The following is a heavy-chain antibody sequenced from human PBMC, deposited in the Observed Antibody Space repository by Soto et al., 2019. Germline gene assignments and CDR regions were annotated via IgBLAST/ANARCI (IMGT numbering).Heavy chain of an antibody. V-gene: IGHV4-34*01. CDR2: INHSGST. J-gene: IGHJ4*02. Sequence: PETKPHTCTVYGGYFGEYYWSWVSHPPGKGLEWIGEINHSGSTNYNPSLKSRVTISVDTSKNQFSLKLSSVTAADTAVYDGAREPPTGRRALYYCEFWGQGTLVSVSS. CDR3: AREPPTGRRALYYCEF. D-gene: IGHD4-17*01. CDR1: GGYFGEYY.